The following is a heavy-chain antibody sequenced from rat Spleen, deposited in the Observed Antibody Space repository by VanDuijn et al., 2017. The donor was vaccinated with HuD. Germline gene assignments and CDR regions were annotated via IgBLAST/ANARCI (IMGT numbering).Heavy chain of an antibody. D-gene: IGHD4-3*01. V-gene: IGHV5-22*01. CDR2: ISYEGSST. Sequence: EVQLVESGGGLVQPGRSLKLSCAASGFTFSDYYMAWVRQAPKKGLEWVASISYEGSSTYYGDSVKGRFTISRDNAKSTLYLQMNSLRSEDTATYYCTRALGDYFDYWGQGVMVTVSS. J-gene: IGHJ2*01. CDR3: TRALGDYFDY. CDR1: GFTFSDYY.